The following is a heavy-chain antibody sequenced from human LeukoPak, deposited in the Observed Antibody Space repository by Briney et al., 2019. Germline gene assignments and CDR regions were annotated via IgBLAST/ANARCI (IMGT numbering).Heavy chain of an antibody. D-gene: IGHD4-17*01. J-gene: IGHJ3*02. CDR2: IYYSGSI. V-gene: IGHV4-34*01. CDR3: ARPTTVTTSSGAFDI. Sequence: SETLSLTCAVYGGSFSGYYWSWIRQPPGKGLEWIGSIYYSGSIYYNPSLKSRVTISVDTSKNQFSLKLSSVTAADTAVYYCARPTTVTTSSGAFDIWGQGTMVTVSS. CDR1: GGSFSGYY.